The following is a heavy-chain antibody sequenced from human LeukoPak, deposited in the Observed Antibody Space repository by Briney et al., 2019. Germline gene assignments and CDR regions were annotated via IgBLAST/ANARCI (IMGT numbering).Heavy chain of an antibody. CDR1: GFTSISYE. Sequence: GGSLRLSCAASGFTSISYEMNWVRQAPGKGLEWISYISASGSTKYYIDSVKGRFTISRDNSKNSLYLQMNSLRAEDTAVYYCARSPREGYCSGGSCYLDYWGQGTLVTVSS. CDR2: ISASGSTK. J-gene: IGHJ4*02. V-gene: IGHV3-48*03. D-gene: IGHD2-15*01. CDR3: ARSPREGYCSGGSCYLDY.